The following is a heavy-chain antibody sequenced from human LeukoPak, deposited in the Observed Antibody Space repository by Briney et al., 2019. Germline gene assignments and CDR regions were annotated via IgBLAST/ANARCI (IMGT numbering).Heavy chain of an antibody. Sequence: GGSLRLSCAASGFTFSSYAMSWVRQAPGKGLEWVSAISGSGGSTYYADSVKGRFTISRDNSKNTLYLQMNSLRAEDTAVYYCTTDLDPVYGMDVWGQGTTVTVSS. J-gene: IGHJ6*02. CDR3: TTDLDPVYGMDV. CDR1: GFTFSSYA. CDR2: ISGSGGST. V-gene: IGHV3-23*01.